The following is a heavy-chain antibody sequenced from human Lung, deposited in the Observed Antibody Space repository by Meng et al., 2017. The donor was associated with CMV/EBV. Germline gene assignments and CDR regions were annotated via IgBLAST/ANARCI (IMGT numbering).Heavy chain of an antibody. CDR2: NRHDGTNK. D-gene: IGHD3-3*01. V-gene: IGHV3-30*02. Sequence: GESXKISCAASGFSFSDYAMHWVRQAPGKGLEWVTFNRHDGTNKYYAESVKGQFTISRDNSKSTLYLHMNRLRPEDTAVYYCAKGERQFCSSFNCHYQYYGMDVWGQGTXVTVSS. J-gene: IGHJ6*02. CDR3: AKGERQFCSSFNCHYQYYGMDV. CDR1: GFSFSDYA.